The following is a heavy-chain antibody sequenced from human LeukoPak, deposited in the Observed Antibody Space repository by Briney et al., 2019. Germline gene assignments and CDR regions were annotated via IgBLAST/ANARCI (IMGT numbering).Heavy chain of an antibody. V-gene: IGHV3-74*03. CDR1: GFTFSTSW. J-gene: IGHJ4*02. CDR2: INSDGSTT. D-gene: IGHD6-19*01. CDR3: ATGGSSGWYHFEY. Sequence: GGSLRLSCAASGFTFSTSWMHWVRQAPGKGLVWVSLINSDGSTTKYADSVKGRFTMSRDNAKNTLYLEMNSLRGEDTAVYYCATGGSSGWYHFEYWGQGTLVTVSS.